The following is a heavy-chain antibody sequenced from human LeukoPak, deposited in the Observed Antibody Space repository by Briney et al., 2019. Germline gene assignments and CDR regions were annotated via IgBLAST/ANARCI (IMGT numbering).Heavy chain of an antibody. J-gene: IGHJ4*02. CDR2: ISAYNGNT. V-gene: IGHV1-18*01. CDR3: ARGPRGYSYGLPFDY. CDR1: GYTFTSYG. D-gene: IGHD5-18*01. Sequence: ASVKVSCKASGYTFTSYGISWVRQAPGQGLEWMGWISAYNGNTNYAQKLQGRVTMTTDTSTSTAYMELRSLRSDDTAVYYCARGPRGYSYGLPFDYWAREPWSPSPQ.